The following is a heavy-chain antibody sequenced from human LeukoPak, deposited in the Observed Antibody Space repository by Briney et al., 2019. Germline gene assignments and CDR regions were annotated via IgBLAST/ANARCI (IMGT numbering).Heavy chain of an antibody. CDR2: TSSSSSTI. CDR1: GFTFSSYW. Sequence: GGSLRLSCAASGFTFSSYWMSWVRQAPGKGLEWVSYTSSSSSTIYYADSVKSRFTISRDNAKNSLYLQMNSLRAEDTAVYYCARLRYYGMDVWGQGTTVTVSS. J-gene: IGHJ6*02. CDR3: ARLRYYGMDV. V-gene: IGHV3-48*04.